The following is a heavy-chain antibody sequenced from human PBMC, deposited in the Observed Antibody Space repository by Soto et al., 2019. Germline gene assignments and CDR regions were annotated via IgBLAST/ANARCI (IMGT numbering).Heavy chain of an antibody. V-gene: IGHV4-4*07. Sequence: KTSETRSLTCTVSGGSISSYYWSWIRQPAGKGLEWIGRIYTSVSTNYSPSLKSRVTMSVDTSKNQFSLKLSSVTAADTAVYYCARVPCSSTRCHNWLDRRGQGTLVTV. D-gene: IGHD2-2*01. CDR2: IYTSVST. J-gene: IGHJ5*02. CDR3: ARVPCSSTRCHNWLDR. CDR1: GGSISSYY.